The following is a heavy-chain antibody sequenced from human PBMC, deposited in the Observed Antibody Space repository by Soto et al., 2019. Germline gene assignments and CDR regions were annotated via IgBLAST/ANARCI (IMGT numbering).Heavy chain of an antibody. CDR3: ARSLETSWFDP. J-gene: IGHJ5*02. V-gene: IGHV4-59*01. CDR2: MYHTGGA. CDR1: GGSSNFY. Sequence: PSETLSLTCTVSGGSSNFYWSWIRQSPGKGLEWIGYMYHTGGANYNPSFRGRVTMSVDMSKNQASLKLASVTAADTAVYYCARSLETSWFDPWGQGTLVTVSS.